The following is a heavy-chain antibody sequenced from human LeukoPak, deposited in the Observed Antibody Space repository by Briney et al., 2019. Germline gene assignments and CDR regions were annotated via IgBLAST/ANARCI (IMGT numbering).Heavy chain of an antibody. J-gene: IGHJ6*03. CDR1: GFTFSSYS. Sequence: GGALRLSCAASGFTFSSYSMNWVRQAPGKGREWVSYISSSRTTISYADSVQGRFTISRDNAKNSLYLQMNSLRADDTAVYYCARGQSSGANYYYYMDGWGKGTTVTVSS. D-gene: IGHD1-26*01. V-gene: IGHV3-48*01. CDR2: ISSSRTTI. CDR3: ARGQSSGANYYYYMDG.